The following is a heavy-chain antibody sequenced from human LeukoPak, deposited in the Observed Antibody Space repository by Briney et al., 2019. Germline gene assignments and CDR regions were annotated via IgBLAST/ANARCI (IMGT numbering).Heavy chain of an antibody. CDR3: ARDLDYGGIGGYYYYYGMDV. CDR1: GFTFSSYG. V-gene: IGHV3-33*01. Sequence: PGGSLRLSCAASGFTFSSYGMHWVRQAPGKGLEWVAVIWYDGSNKYYADSVKGRFTISRDNAKNSLYLQMNSLRAEDTAVYYCARDLDYGGIGGYYYYYGMDVWGQGTTVTVSS. CDR2: IWYDGSNK. J-gene: IGHJ6*02. D-gene: IGHD4-23*01.